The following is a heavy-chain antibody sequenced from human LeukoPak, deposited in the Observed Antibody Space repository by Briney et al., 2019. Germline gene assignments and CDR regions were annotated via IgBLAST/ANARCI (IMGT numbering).Heavy chain of an antibody. CDR3: SRGGISGSIWFGFDY. Sequence: ASVKVSCKASGYTFTSYYIHWVRQTPGQGLEWMGIINSSGGGTSYAQKFQGSVTMTRDTSTSTVYMELSSLTSEDTAIYYCSRGGISGSIWFGFDYWGQGTLVTVSS. CDR1: GYTFTSYY. V-gene: IGHV1-46*01. J-gene: IGHJ4*02. CDR2: INSSGGGT. D-gene: IGHD6-13*01.